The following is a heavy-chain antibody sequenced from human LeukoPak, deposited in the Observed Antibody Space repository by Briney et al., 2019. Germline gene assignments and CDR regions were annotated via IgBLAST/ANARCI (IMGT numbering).Heavy chain of an antibody. D-gene: IGHD6-25*01. CDR3: ARAAPRSPFDY. CDR1: GGSFSGYY. CDR2: INHSGST. Sequence: SGTLSLTCAVYGGSFSGYYWSWIRQPPGKGLEWIGEINHSGSTNYNPSLKSRVTISVDTSKNQFSLKLSSVTAADTAVYYCARAAPRSPFDYWGQGTLVTVSS. J-gene: IGHJ4*02. V-gene: IGHV4-34*01.